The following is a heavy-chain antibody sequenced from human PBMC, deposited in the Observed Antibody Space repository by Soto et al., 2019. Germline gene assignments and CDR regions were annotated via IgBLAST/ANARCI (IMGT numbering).Heavy chain of an antibody. CDR3: ANRLSVSYGPLFDQ. CDR2: ILHSGDSI. Sequence: EVQLVESGGGLVQPGGSLTLACAGSGFKFSSYEMNWVRQAPGKGLEWLSFILHSGDSIYYADSIKGRFTISRENAKNLLYLHMNSLRVEDTAIYYCANRLSVSYGPLFDQWGQGTLVTVSS. J-gene: IGHJ4*02. V-gene: IGHV3-48*03. CDR1: GFKFSSYE. D-gene: IGHD3-16*01.